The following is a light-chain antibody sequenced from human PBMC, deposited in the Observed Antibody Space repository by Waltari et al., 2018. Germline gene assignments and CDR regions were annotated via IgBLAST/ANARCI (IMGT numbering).Light chain of an antibody. CDR3: MQALQTPPT. CDR2: LGS. Sequence: DIVMTQSPLSLPVTPGETAYITCRSSQSLLHSNGYNYLDWYLQKPGQSPQLLIYLGSNRASGVPDRFSGSGSGTDFTLKISRVEAEDVGVYYCMQALQTPPTFGQGTKVEIK. V-gene: IGKV2-28*01. J-gene: IGKJ1*01. CDR1: QSLLHSNGYNY.